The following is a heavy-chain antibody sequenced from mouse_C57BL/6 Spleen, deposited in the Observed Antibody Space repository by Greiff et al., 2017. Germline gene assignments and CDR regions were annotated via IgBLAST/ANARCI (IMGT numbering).Heavy chain of an antibody. Sequence: VKLVESGPELVKPGASVKISCKASGYAFSSSWMNWVKQRPGKGLEWIGRIYPGDGDTNYNGKFKGKATLTADKSSSTAYMQLSSLTSEDSAVYFCARSPITTVPMDYWGQGTSVTVSS. CDR3: ARSPITTVPMDY. CDR2: IYPGDGDT. J-gene: IGHJ4*01. D-gene: IGHD1-1*01. CDR1: GYAFSSSW. V-gene: IGHV1-82*01.